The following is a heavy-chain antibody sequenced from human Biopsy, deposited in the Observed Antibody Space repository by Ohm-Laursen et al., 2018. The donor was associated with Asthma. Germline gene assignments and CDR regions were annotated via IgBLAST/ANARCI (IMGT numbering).Heavy chain of an antibody. V-gene: IGHV3-30*01. J-gene: IGHJ3*02. CDR2: ISKDASTQ. CDR1: GFSFSNFA. CDR3: VRDGTDDAFDI. Sequence: SLRLSCAASGFSFSNFAIHWVRQAPGKGLEWVGVISKDASTQDYADSVKGRFTMARDNSKNTLDLQMNSLREEDTAVYYCVRDGTDDAFDIWGQGTVVCVSS. D-gene: IGHD1-1*01.